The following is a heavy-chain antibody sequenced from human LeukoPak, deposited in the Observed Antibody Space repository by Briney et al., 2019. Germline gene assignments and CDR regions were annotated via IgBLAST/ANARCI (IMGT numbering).Heavy chain of an antibody. V-gene: IGHV3-23*01. J-gene: IGHJ4*02. D-gene: IGHD6-19*01. Sequence: GGSLRLSCGASGFTFSNFGMNWVRQAPGKGLEWVSGISASGGTTYYADSVRGRFTISRDNSKNTLFLQMNSLRSEDTAAYYCAKAISRVTVAGTYDYWGQGTLVTVSS. CDR3: AKAISRVTVAGTYDY. CDR2: ISASGGTT. CDR1: GFTFSNFG.